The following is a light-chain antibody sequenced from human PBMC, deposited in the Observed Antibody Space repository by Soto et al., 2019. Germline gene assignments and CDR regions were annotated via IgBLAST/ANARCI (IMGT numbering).Light chain of an antibody. J-gene: IGKJ1*01. V-gene: IGKV3D-15*01. CDR2: GAS. Sequence: EIVLSHSPATLSLSPGERATLSCRASHSLSSSYLAWYQQKPGQAPRLLIYGASNRASGIPDRFSGSGSGTEFTLTISSLQSEDFAVYYCQQYNNWPRTFGQGTKVDI. CDR3: QQYNNWPRT. CDR1: HSLSSSY.